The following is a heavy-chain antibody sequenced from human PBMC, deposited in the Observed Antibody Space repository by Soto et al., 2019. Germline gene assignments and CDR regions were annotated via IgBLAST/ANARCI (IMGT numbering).Heavy chain of an antibody. CDR1: GGSISSYY. CDR3: ARTIAVAGPFFDY. J-gene: IGHJ4*02. CDR2: IYYSGST. V-gene: IGHV4-59*01. D-gene: IGHD6-19*01. Sequence: SETLSLTCTVSGGSISSYYWSWIRQPPGKGLEWIGYIYYSGSTNYSTSLKTRLTISKDTSKNQVVLTMTNMDPVDTATYYCARTIAVAGPFFDYWGQGTLVTVSS.